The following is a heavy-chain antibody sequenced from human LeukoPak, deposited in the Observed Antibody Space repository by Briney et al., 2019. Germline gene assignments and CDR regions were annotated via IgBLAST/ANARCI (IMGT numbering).Heavy chain of an antibody. J-gene: IGHJ4*02. V-gene: IGHV4-38-2*02. CDR1: GYSISSGYY. CDR2: IYHSGST. D-gene: IGHD2-2*01. CDR3: ARDPLPAATVFDY. Sequence: TPSETLSLTCAVSGYSISSGYYWGWIRQPPGKGLEWIGSIYHSGSTYYNPSLKSRVTISVDTSKNQFSLKLSSVTAADTAVYYCARDPLPAATVFDYRGQGTLVTVSS.